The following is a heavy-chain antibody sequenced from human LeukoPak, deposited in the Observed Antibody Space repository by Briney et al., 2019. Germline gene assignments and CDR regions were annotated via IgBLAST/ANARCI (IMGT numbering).Heavy chain of an antibody. D-gene: IGHD2-2*01. CDR3: ARAVVAVVPAAMRGAFDI. Sequence: GASVKVSCKASGYTFTSYAMHWVRQAPGQRLEWMGWINAGNGNTKYSQEFQGRVTITRDTSASTAYMELRSLRSDDTAVYYCARAVVAVVPAAMRGAFDIWGQGTMVTVSS. J-gene: IGHJ3*02. CDR1: GYTFTSYA. CDR2: INAGNGNT. V-gene: IGHV1-3*01.